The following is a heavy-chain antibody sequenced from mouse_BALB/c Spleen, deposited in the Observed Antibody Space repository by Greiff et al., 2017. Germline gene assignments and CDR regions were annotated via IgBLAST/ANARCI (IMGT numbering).Heavy chain of an antibody. CDR1: GFTFSSYA. J-gene: IGHJ4*01. D-gene: IGHD2-3*01. CDR2: ISSGGST. V-gene: IGHV5-6-5*01. CDR3: ARGGWLTRAMDY. Sequence: DVHLVESGGGLVKPGGSLKLSCAASGFTFSSYAMSWVRQTPEKRLEWVASISSGGSTYYPDSVKGRFTISRDNARNILYLQMSSLRSEDTAMYYCARGGWLTRAMDYWGQGTSVTVSS.